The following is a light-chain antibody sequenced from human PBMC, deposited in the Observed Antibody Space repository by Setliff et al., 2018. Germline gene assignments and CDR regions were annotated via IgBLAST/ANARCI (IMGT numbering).Light chain of an antibody. CDR3: SSYSGSSTLV. V-gene: IGLV2-14*01. CDR2: EVS. J-gene: IGLJ1*01. Sequence: QSVLTQPASVSGSPGQSITISCTGTSSDVGGYNYVSWYQQHPGKAPKLMIYEVSDRPSGVSNRFSGSRSGNTASLTISGLQAEDEADYYCSSYSGSSTLVFGTGTQLTV. CDR1: SSDVGGYNY.